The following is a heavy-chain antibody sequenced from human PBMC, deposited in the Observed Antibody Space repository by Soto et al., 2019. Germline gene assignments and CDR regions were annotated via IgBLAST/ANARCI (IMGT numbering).Heavy chain of an antibody. Sequence: GKMLERVAVISYDVSKKYYADSVKVRFTISRDNSKNTLYLQMNSLRAEDTAVYYCAKTPRRFFFRGEDGIRDVRSVSAFLLNRSSDL. CDR2: ISYDVSKK. J-gene: IGHJ2*01. D-gene: IGHD3-10*02. CDR3: AKTPRRFFFRGEDGIRDVRSVSAFLLNRSSDL. V-gene: IGHV3-30*18.